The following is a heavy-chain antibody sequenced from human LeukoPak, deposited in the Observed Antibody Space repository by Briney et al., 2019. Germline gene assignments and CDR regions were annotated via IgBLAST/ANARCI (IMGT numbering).Heavy chain of an antibody. J-gene: IGHJ6*02. CDR3: ARDLRTAAGTRGAYYYCGMDV. CDR1: GGPISSYY. D-gene: IGHD6-13*01. V-gene: IGHV4-4*07. Sequence: SETLSPTWTVPGGPISSYYWSWIRQPAGKGLEWIGRIYTSGSTNYNPSLRGRVTMSVDTSKNQFSLKLRSVTAADTAVYYCARDLRTAAGTRGAYYYCGMDVWGQGTTVTVSS. CDR2: IYTSGST.